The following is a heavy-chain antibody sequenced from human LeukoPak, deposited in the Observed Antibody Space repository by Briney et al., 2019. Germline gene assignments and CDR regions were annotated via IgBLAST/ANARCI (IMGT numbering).Heavy chain of an antibody. Sequence: SETLSLTCTVSGGSISSSSYYWGWIRQSPGKGLEWIGSVYHSGHTYYTPSLRSRVTISVDTTQNQFSLKLKSVTVADAAVFFCARGRDEAVAVNPFDTWGQGALV. CDR2: VYHSGHT. V-gene: IGHV4-39*01. J-gene: IGHJ4*02. CDR1: GGSISSSSYY. D-gene: IGHD6-19*01. CDR3: ARGRDEAVAVNPFDT.